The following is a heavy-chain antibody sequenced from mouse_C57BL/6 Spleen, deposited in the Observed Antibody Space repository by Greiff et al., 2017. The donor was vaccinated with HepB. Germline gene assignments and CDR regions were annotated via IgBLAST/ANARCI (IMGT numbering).Heavy chain of an antibody. CDR2: IDPETGGT. CDR1: GYTFTDYE. Sequence: VQLQQSGAELVRPGASVTLSCKASGYTFTDYEMHWVEQTPVHGLEWIGAIDPETGGTAYNQKFKGKAILTADKSSSTAYMELRSLTSEDSAVYYCTRGVFDYWGQGTTLTVSS. J-gene: IGHJ2*01. CDR3: TRGVFDY. V-gene: IGHV1-15*01.